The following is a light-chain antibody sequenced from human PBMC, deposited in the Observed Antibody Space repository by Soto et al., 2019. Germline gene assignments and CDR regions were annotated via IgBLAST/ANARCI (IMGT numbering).Light chain of an antibody. Sequence: QLVLTQSPSASASLGASVKLTFTLSSRHSSYAIAWHQQQQEKGTRDLMKLNSDGSHRKGGGIPDCFSGSSSGAERYLTIASLQSEDEAYYCCQTWGTGIRVFGGGTKVTVL. CDR3: QTWGTGIRV. CDR1: SRHSSYA. J-gene: IGLJ3*02. CDR2: LNSDGSH. V-gene: IGLV4-69*01.